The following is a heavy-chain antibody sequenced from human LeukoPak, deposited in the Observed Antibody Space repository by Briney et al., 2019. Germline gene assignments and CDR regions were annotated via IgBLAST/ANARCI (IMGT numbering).Heavy chain of an antibody. CDR3: ARRRSGREYSSSFYYMDV. J-gene: IGHJ6*03. Sequence: ASVKVSCKASGYTFTSYDINWVRQATGQGLEWMGWMNPNSGNTGYAQKFQGRVTMTRNTSISTAYMELSSLRSEDTAVYYCARRRSGREYSSSFYYMDVWGKGTTVTVSS. CDR1: GYTFTSYD. D-gene: IGHD6-13*01. V-gene: IGHV1-8*01. CDR2: MNPNSGNT.